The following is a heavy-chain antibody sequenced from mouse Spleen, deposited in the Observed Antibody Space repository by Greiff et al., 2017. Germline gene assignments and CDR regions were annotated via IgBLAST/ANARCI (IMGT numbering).Heavy chain of an antibody. CDR1: GYAFSSSW. CDR3: ASIRRAY. Sequence: VQLQQSGPELVKPGASVKISCKASGYAFSSSWMNWVKQRPGKGLEWIGRIYPGDGDTNYNGKFKGKATLTADKSSSTAYMQLSSLTSEDSAVYFCASIRRAYWGQGTTLTVSS. D-gene: IGHD2-12*01. V-gene: IGHV1-82*01. CDR2: IYPGDGDT. J-gene: IGHJ2*01.